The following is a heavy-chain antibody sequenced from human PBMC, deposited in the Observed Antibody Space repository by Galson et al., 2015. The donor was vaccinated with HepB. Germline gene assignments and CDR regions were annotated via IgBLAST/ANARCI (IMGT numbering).Heavy chain of an antibody. D-gene: IGHD5-18*01. Sequence: SLRLSCAASGFTFSSYGMHWVRQAPGKGLEWVAVISYDGSNKYYADSVKGRFTISRDNSKNTLYLQMNSLRAEDTAVYYCAKDNGDTAMVDYYYGMDVWGQGTTVTVSS. J-gene: IGHJ6*02. CDR1: GFTFSSYG. V-gene: IGHV3-30*18. CDR3: AKDNGDTAMVDYYYGMDV. CDR2: ISYDGSNK.